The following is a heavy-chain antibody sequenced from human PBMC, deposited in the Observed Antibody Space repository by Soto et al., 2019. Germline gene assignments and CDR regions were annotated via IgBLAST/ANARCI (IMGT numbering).Heavy chain of an antibody. CDR3: ARRDTPKRYGMDF. CDR1: GGTFSSYG. CDR2: IIPIFGTA. D-gene: IGHD1-1*01. J-gene: IGHJ6*02. Sequence: SVKVSCKASGGTFSSYGISWVRQAPGQGLEWMGGIIPIFGTANYAQKFQGRVTITADESTSTAYMELSSLRSEDTAVYYCARRDTPKRYGMDFWGQGTTGTVSS. V-gene: IGHV1-69*13.